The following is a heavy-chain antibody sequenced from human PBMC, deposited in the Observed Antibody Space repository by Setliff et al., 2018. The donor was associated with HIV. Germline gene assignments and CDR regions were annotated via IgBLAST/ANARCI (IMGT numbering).Heavy chain of an antibody. D-gene: IGHD3-22*01. V-gene: IGHV1-8*02. Sequence: ASVKVSCKTSGYNFNNYDINWVRQASGQGLEWVGWMNPNSGNTGYAQKFQGRVTMTRNTSISTAYMELSSLRSEDTAVYYCARGGRNMGYYDSSGYYFDYWGQGTLVTVSS. J-gene: IGHJ4*02. CDR3: ARGGRNMGYYDSSGYYFDY. CDR1: GYNFNNYD. CDR2: MNPNSGNT.